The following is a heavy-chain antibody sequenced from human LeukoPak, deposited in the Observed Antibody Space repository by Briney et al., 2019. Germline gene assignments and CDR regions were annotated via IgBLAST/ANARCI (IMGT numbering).Heavy chain of an antibody. CDR1: GGSISSGGYY. J-gene: IGHJ4*02. CDR3: ARGKLYCSGGSCWPYYFDY. V-gene: IGHV4-31*03. Sequence: SETLSLTCTVSGGSISSGGYYWRWIRQHPGKGLEWIGYIYYSGSTYYNPSLKSRVTISVDTSKNQFSLELSSVTAADTAVYYCARGKLYCSGGSCWPYYFDYWGQGTLVTVSS. D-gene: IGHD2-15*01. CDR2: IYYSGST.